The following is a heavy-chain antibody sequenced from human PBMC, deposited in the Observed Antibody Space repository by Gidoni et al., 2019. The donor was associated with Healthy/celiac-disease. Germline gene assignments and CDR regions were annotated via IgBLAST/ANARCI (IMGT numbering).Heavy chain of an antibody. V-gene: IGHV3-21*01. J-gene: IGHJ3*02. CDR1: GFTFSSYS. CDR2: ISSSSSYI. Sequence: EVQLVESGGGLVTPGGSLRLSCAASGFTFSSYSMNWVRQAPGKGLGWVSSISSSSSYIYYADSVKGRFTISRDNAKNSLYLQMNSLRAEDTAVYYCARDPSWGTRAFDIWGQGTMVTVSS. D-gene: IGHD1-1*01. CDR3: ARDPSWGTRAFDI.